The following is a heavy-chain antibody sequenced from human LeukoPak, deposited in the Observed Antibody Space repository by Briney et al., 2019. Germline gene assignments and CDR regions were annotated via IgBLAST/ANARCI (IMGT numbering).Heavy chain of an antibody. D-gene: IGHD5-12*01. CDR2: ISSSSSYI. CDR3: ARVGYSGYDSGMPRNFDY. Sequence: GGSLRLSCAASGFTFSSYSMNWVRQAPGKGLEWVSSISSSSSYIYYADSVKGRFTISRDNAKNSLYLQMNSLRAEDTAVYYCARVGYSGYDSGMPRNFDYWGQGTLVTVSS. CDR1: GFTFSSYS. V-gene: IGHV3-21*01. J-gene: IGHJ4*02.